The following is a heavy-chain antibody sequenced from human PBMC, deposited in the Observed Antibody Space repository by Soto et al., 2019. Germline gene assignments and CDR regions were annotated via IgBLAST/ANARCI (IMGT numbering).Heavy chain of an antibody. Sequence: GASVKVSCKASGYTFTSYAMHWVRQAPGQRLEWMGWINAGNGNTKYSQKFQGRVTITRDTSASTAYMELSSLRSEDTAVYYCARALGYCSGGSCPSGFDYWGQGTLVTVSS. J-gene: IGHJ4*02. CDR3: ARALGYCSGGSCPSGFDY. D-gene: IGHD2-15*01. CDR2: INAGNGNT. CDR1: GYTFTSYA. V-gene: IGHV1-3*01.